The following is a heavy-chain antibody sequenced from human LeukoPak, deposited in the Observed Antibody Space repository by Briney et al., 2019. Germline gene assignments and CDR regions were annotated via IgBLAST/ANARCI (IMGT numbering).Heavy chain of an antibody. V-gene: IGHV4-34*01. CDR3: ARALGYCSSTSCYIDY. CDR1: GGSFSGYY. Sequence: SETLSPTCAVYGGSFSGYYWSWIRQPPGKGLEWIGEINHSGSTNYNPSLKSRVTISVDTSKNQFSLKLSSVTAADTAVYYCARALGYCSSTSCYIDYWGQGTLVTVSS. J-gene: IGHJ4*02. CDR2: INHSGST. D-gene: IGHD2-2*02.